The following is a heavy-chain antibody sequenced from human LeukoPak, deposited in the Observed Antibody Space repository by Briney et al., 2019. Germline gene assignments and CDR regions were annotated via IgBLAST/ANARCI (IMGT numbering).Heavy chain of an antibody. CDR1: GYTLTELS. CDR2: FDPENGET. Sequence: ASVKVSCKVSGYTLTELSVHWVRQAPGKGLEWMGGFDPENGETIYAQKFQGRVTMTEDTSTDTAYMELSSLRSEDTAVYYCATSRLDIVTPAFFDYWGQGTLVTVSS. D-gene: IGHD5-12*01. CDR3: ATSRLDIVTPAFFDY. J-gene: IGHJ4*02. V-gene: IGHV1-24*01.